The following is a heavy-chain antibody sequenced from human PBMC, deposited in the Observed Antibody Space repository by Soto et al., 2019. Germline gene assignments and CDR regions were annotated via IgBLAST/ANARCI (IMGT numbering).Heavy chain of an antibody. V-gene: IGHV3-21*01. CDR1: GFTFSSYS. D-gene: IGHD3-3*01. CDR2: ISSSSSYI. Sequence: EVQLVESGGGLVQPGGSLRLSCAASGFTFSSYSMNWVRQAPGKGLEWVSSISSSSSYIYYADSVKGRFTISRDNAKNSLYLQMNSLRAEDTAVYYCARDRPEYYDFWSGAEGGYYYYGMDVWGQGTTVTVSS. CDR3: ARDRPEYYDFWSGAEGGYYYYGMDV. J-gene: IGHJ6*02.